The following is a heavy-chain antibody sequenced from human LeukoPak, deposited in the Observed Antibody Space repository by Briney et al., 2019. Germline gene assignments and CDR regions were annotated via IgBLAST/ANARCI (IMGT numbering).Heavy chain of an antibody. D-gene: IGHD2-21*01. Sequence: PGGSLRLSCAASGFTFSSYAMSWVRQAPGKGLEWLSAISGSSGGTYYAGSVKGRFTISRDNSKSTLYLQMNSLRAEDTAVYFCAKVVVAPSTFHAFDIWGQGTMVTVSS. V-gene: IGHV3-23*01. CDR3: AKVVVAPSTFHAFDI. CDR2: ISGSSGGT. CDR1: GFTFSSYA. J-gene: IGHJ3*02.